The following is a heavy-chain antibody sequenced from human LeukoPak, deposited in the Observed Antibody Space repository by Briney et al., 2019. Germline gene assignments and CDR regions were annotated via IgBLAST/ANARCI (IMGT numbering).Heavy chain of an antibody. CDR2: IYYSGST. CDR1: GGSISSSSYY. V-gene: IGHV4-39*01. J-gene: IGHJ4*02. CDR3: ARSTPHYYDSSGYHDY. Sequence: TSETLSLTCTVSGGSISSSSYYWGWMRQPPGQGLEGIVSIYYSGSTYYNPSLRSRVTISVDTSKNQFSLKLSSVTAADTAVYYCARSTPHYYDSSGYHDYWGQGTLVTVSS. D-gene: IGHD3-22*01.